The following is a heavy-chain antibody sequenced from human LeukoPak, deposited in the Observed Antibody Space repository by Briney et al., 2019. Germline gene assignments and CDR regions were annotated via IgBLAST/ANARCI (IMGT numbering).Heavy chain of an antibody. Sequence: PGGSLRLSCAASGFTFSNYGMHWVRQAPGKGLEWVAVIWYDGSNKYYADSAKGRFIISRDNSKNTLYLQMNSLRAEDTAVYYCARDISGYYYFDYWGQGTLVTVSS. D-gene: IGHD3-22*01. CDR1: GFTFSNYG. CDR3: ARDISGYYYFDY. CDR2: IWYDGSNK. V-gene: IGHV3-33*01. J-gene: IGHJ4*02.